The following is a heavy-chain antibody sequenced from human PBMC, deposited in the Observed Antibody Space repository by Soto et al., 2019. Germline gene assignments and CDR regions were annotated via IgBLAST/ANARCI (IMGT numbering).Heavy chain of an antibody. CDR3: ARAGIAAAGLDY. CDR1: GGSISSGGYS. CDR2: IYHSGST. Sequence: SETLSLTCAVSGGSISSGGYSWSWIRQPPGKGLEWIGYIYHSGSTYYNPSLKSRVTISVDRSKNQFSLKLSSVTAADTAVYYCARAGIAAAGLDYWGQGTLVTVSS. J-gene: IGHJ4*02. D-gene: IGHD6-13*01. V-gene: IGHV4-30-2*01.